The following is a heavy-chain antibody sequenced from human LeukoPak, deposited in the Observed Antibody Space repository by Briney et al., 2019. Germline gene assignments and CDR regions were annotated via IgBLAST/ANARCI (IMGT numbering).Heavy chain of an antibody. CDR3: ARVPFHGGFDY. CDR2: IIPILGIA. CDR1: GGTFSSYA. D-gene: IGHD3-10*01. V-gene: IGHV1-69*04. Sequence: SVKVSCKASGGTFSSYAISWVRQAPGQGLEWMGRIIPILGIANYAQKFQGRVTITADKSTSTAYMELSSLRSEDTAVYYCARVPFHGGFDYWGQGTLVTVSS. J-gene: IGHJ4*02.